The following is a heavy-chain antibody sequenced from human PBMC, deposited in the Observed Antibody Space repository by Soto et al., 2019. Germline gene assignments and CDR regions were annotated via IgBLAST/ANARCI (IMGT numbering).Heavy chain of an antibody. V-gene: IGHV3-23*01. CDR1: GFTFSSYA. CDR2: ISGSGGST. J-gene: IGHJ1*01. CDR3: ANLNTYYYDSSGVRAEYFQH. D-gene: IGHD3-22*01. Sequence: GSLRLSCAASGFTFSSYAMSWVRQAPGKGLEWVSAISGSGGSTYYADSVKGRFTISRDNSKNTLYLQMNSLRAEDTAVYYCANLNTYYYDSSGVRAEYFQHWGQGTLVTVSS.